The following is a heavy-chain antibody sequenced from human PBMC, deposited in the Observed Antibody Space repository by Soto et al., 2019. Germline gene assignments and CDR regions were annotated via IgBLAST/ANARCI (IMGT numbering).Heavy chain of an antibody. Sequence: GGSLRLSCAASGFTFSRYGMHWVRQAPGKGLEWVAVIWYDGSNKYYADSVKGRFTISRDNSKNTLYLQMNSLRAEDTAVYYCARDQIFEGYYYYYMDVWGKGTTVTVSS. D-gene: IGHD3-3*01. V-gene: IGHV3-33*01. J-gene: IGHJ6*03. CDR2: IWYDGSNK. CDR1: GFTFSRYG. CDR3: ARDQIFEGYYYYYMDV.